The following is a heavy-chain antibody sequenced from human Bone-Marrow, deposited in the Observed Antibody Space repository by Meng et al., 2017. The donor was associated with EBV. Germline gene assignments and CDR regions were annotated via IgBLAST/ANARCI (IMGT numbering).Heavy chain of an antibody. CDR2: IYYSGTT. J-gene: IGHJ5*02. V-gene: IGHV4-39*07. D-gene: IGHD3-22*01. Sequence: QLQRQESGQGLVRPSETRSLRCTGSGGSISNSNYYWGWIRQPPGKGLEWIGSIYYSGTTNYSPSFSSRVTISVDTSNSQFSLRLNSVTAADTAVYYCARDRRRGYFDSSGPFDPWGQGALVTVSS. CDR3: ARDRRRGYFDSSGPFDP. CDR1: GGSISNSNYY.